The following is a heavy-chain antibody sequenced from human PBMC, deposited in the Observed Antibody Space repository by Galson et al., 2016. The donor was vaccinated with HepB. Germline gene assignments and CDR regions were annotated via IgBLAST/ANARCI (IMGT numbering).Heavy chain of an antibody. V-gene: IGHV3-48*01. CDR1: GFTFSSYS. CDR3: ARDFRRAQHLQVLTGGVDYYYGMDV. CDR2: ICGSCSNI. D-gene: IGHD4/OR15-4a*01. J-gene: IGHJ6*02. Sequence: SLRLSCAASGFTFSSYSMNWVRQAPGKGLEWLSNICGSCSNIYYADSVKGRFTISRDNARNSLYLQINSLRAEDTAVYYCARDFRRAQHLQVLTGGVDYYYGMDVWGQGTTVTVSS.